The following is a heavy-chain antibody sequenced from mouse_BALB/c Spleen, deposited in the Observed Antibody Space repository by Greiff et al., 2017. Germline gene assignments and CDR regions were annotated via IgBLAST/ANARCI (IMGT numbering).Heavy chain of an antibody. V-gene: IGHV5-17*02. J-gene: IGHJ3*01. CDR2: ISSGSSTI. CDR1: GFTFSSFG. D-gene: IGHD2-4*01. CDR3: ARNTMITTNWFAY. Sequence: EVQLVESGGGLVQPGGSRKLSCAASGFTFSSFGMHWVRQAPEKGLEWVAYISSGSSTIYYADTVKGRFTISRDNPKNTLFLQMTSLRSEDTAMYYCARNTMITTNWFAYWGQGTLVTVSA.